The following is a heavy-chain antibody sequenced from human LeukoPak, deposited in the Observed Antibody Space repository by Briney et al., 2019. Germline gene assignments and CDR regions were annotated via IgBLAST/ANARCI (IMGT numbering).Heavy chain of an antibody. Sequence: ASVKVSCKASGYTFTSYDINWVRQATGQGLEWMGWMNPNSGNTGYAQKFQGRVTMTRNTSISTAYMELSSLRSEDTAVYYCAGQGVRLSSSWYGDAFDIWGQGTMVTVSS. CDR1: GYTFTSYD. D-gene: IGHD6-13*01. J-gene: IGHJ3*02. CDR2: MNPNSGNT. CDR3: AGQGVRLSSSWYGDAFDI. V-gene: IGHV1-8*01.